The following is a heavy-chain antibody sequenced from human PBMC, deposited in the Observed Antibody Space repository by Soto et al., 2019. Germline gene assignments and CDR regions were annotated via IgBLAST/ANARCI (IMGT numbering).Heavy chain of an antibody. V-gene: IGHV4-39*01. CDR3: TRHNPHHYDSSGYFDY. CDR1: DGSISTSTYY. D-gene: IGHD3-22*01. J-gene: IGHJ4*02. Sequence: PSETMSLTCPVSDGSISTSTYYWGWIRQSPGKGPEWIGTIFYTGRTYYNPSLESRVTLSVDTSKNQFSLHLTSVTAADTAVYYCTRHNPHHYDSSGYFDYWGQGTPVTVSS. CDR2: IFYTGRT.